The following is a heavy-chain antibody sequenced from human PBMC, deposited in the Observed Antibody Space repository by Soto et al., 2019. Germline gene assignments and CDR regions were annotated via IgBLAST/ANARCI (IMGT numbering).Heavy chain of an antibody. CDR3: SRDAQKWLVAAFEI. CDR2: ISPYKGNT. J-gene: IGHJ3*02. CDR1: GYTFVSYG. V-gene: IGHV1-18*01. D-gene: IGHD6-19*01. Sequence: QVQLVQSGAEVKEPGASVKVSCKASGYTFVSYGISWVRQAPGQGLEWMGWISPYKGNTNYAPKFQGRVTMTTDPSTSTVYMELRSLRSDDTAVYYCSRDAQKWLVAAFEIWGQGTMVTVSS.